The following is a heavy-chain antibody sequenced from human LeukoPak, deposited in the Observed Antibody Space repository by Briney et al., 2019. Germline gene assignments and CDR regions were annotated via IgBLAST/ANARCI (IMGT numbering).Heavy chain of an antibody. Sequence: ASVKVSCTASGYTFTGYYMHWVRQAPGQGLEWMGWINPNSGGTNYAQKFQGRVTMTRDTSISTAYMELSRLRSDDTAVYYCACSSSTVGGAFDIWGQGTMVTVSS. D-gene: IGHD4-23*01. CDR3: ACSSSTVGGAFDI. CDR1: GYTFTGYY. CDR2: INPNSGGT. V-gene: IGHV1-2*02. J-gene: IGHJ3*02.